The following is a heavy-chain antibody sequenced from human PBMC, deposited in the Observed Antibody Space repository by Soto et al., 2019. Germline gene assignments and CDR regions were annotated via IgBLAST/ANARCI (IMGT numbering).Heavy chain of an antibody. V-gene: IGHV1-18*01. J-gene: IGHJ2*01. CDR2: ISPYNGNT. Sequence: XSVKVSCKASVYTFTYYDINWVRQAPGQGLEWMGWISPYNGNTNYAQKVQDRVTMTTDTSTATAHLELRSLRSDDTGIYYCARVPPYSGTWYFDLWGRGTLVTVSS. CDR1: VYTFTYYD. D-gene: IGHD6-13*01. CDR3: ARVPPYSGTWYFDL.